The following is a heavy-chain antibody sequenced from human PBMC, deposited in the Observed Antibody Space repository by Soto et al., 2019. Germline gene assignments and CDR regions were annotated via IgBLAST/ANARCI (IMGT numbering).Heavy chain of an antibody. CDR1: GFTFSSYA. CDR3: AKGGDIVVVPAAISRYYYGMDV. CDR2: ISGSGGST. D-gene: IGHD2-2*01. Sequence: GGSLRRSCAASGFTFSSYAMSWVRRAPGEGLEWVSAISGSGGSTYYADSVKGRFTISRDNSKNTLYLQMNSLRAEDTAVYYCAKGGDIVVVPAAISRYYYGMDVWGQGTTVTVSS. V-gene: IGHV3-23*01. J-gene: IGHJ6*02.